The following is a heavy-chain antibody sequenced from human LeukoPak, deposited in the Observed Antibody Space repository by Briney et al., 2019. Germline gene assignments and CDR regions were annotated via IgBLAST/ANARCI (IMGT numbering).Heavy chain of an antibody. Sequence: SETLSLTCAVYGGSFSGYYWSWIRQPPGKGLEWIGEINHSGSTNYNPSLKSRVTISVDTSKNQFSLKLSSVTAADTAVYYCASNTGAAFDIWGQGTMVTVSS. CDR3: ASNTGAAFDI. CDR1: GGSFSGYY. D-gene: IGHD3-10*01. CDR2: INHSGST. J-gene: IGHJ3*02. V-gene: IGHV4-34*01.